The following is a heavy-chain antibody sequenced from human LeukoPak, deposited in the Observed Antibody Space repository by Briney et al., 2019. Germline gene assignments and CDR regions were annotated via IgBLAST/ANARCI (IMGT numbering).Heavy chain of an antibody. CDR2: ISAYNGNT. CDR3: ARETTGYSSSWYFNNWFDP. V-gene: IGHV1-18*01. CDR1: GYTFTSYG. J-gene: IGHJ5*02. Sequence: ASVKVSCKASGYTFTSYGISWVRQAPGQGLEWMGWISAYNGNTNYAQKLQGRVTMTTDTSTSTAYMELRSLRSDDTAVYYCARETTGYSSSWYFNNWFDPWGQGTLVTVSS. D-gene: IGHD6-13*01.